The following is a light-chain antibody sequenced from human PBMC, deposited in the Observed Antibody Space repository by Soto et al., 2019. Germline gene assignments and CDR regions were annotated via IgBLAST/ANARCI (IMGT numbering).Light chain of an antibody. V-gene: IGKV3-20*01. Sequence: EIVLTQSPGTLSLSPGERATLSCRASQSVSSSYLAWYQQKPGQSPRLLIYGASSRATGIPERFSGSGSGTDFTLTISRLEPEDFAVYYFQPYGSSPLTFGPGTKVDI. J-gene: IGKJ3*01. CDR2: GAS. CDR3: QPYGSSPLT. CDR1: QSVSSSY.